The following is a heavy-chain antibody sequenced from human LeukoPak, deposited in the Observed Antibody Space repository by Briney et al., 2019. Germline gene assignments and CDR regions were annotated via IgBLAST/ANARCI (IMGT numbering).Heavy chain of an antibody. CDR2: IKEDGSEK. Sequence: GGSLRLSCAASGFTFSSYAMSWVRQAPGKGLEWVANIKEDGSEKYPVDSVKGRFTVTRDNAENSLYLQMHGLRDEDSAVYYCARAPEFGTVDYWGQGTLVTVSS. CDR3: ARAPEFGTVDY. V-gene: IGHV3-7*01. D-gene: IGHD1-1*01. J-gene: IGHJ4*02. CDR1: GFTFSSYA.